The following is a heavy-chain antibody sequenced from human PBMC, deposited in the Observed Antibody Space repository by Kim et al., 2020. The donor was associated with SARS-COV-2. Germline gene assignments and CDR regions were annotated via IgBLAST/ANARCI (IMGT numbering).Heavy chain of an antibody. D-gene: IGHD3-10*01. CDR3: ARRDYYGSGHYYGMDV. V-gene: IGHV5-10-1*01. CDR1: GYSFTSYW. J-gene: IGHJ6*02. CDR2: IDPSDSYT. Sequence: GESLKISCKVSGYSFTSYWISWVRQMPGKGLEWMGRIDPSDSYTNYSPSFQGHVTISADKSISTAYLQWSSLKASDTAMYYCARRDYYGSGHYYGMDVWGQGTTVTVSS.